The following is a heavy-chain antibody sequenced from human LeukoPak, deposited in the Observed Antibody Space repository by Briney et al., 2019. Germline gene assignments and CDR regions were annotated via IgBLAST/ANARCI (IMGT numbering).Heavy chain of an antibody. Sequence: GASVKVSCKASGYTFTKYGISWVRQAPGQGLEWMGWISVDNPNTYYAQKFQGRLTLTTDTFTSTAYLELRGLRSDDTAVYYCARVAAVAVVGTFDYWGQGTLVTVSS. CDR3: ARVAAVAVVGTFDY. J-gene: IGHJ4*02. CDR1: GYTFTKYG. V-gene: IGHV1-18*01. D-gene: IGHD6-19*01. CDR2: ISVDNPNT.